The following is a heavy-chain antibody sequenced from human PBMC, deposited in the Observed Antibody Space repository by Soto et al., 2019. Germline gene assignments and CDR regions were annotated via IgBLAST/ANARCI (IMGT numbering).Heavy chain of an antibody. CDR2: IYYRGST. Sequence: QVQLQESGPGLVKPSQTLSLTCTVSGGSISSGGYYWSWIRQHPGKGLEWIGYIYYRGSTYYNPSLKSRVTISVDTSKNQFSLKLSSVTAADTAVYYCAREDYSSSSGGAFDIWGQGTMVTVSS. J-gene: IGHJ3*02. D-gene: IGHD6-6*01. V-gene: IGHV4-31*03. CDR1: GGSISSGGYY. CDR3: AREDYSSSSGGAFDI.